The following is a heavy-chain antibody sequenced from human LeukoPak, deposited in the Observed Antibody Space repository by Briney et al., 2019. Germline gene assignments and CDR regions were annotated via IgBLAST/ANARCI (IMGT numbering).Heavy chain of an antibody. CDR2: IYHSGST. V-gene: IGHV4-4*02. CDR3: ARVEDDILTGYYTFEAFDI. Sequence: SGTLSLTCAVSGGSISSSNWWSWVRQPPGRGLEWIGEIYHSGSTNYNPSLKSRVTISVDKSKNQFSLKLSSVTAADTAVYYCARVEDDILTGYYTFEAFDIWGQGTMVTVSS. D-gene: IGHD3-9*01. J-gene: IGHJ3*02. CDR1: GGSISSSNW.